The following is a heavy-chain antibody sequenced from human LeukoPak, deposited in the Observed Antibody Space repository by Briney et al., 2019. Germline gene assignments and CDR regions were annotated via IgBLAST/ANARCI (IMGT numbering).Heavy chain of an antibody. CDR1: GVSVSSYY. Sequence: SETLSLTCTVSGVSVSSYYWSWIRQPPGKGLEWIGYIYSSGRTNYNSPLKSRVTISVDTSKNQCSLKLSSVTAADTAVYYCARGMGGGNWPFDYWGQGTLVTVSS. V-gene: IGHV4-59*02. J-gene: IGHJ4*02. CDR2: IYSSGRT. CDR3: ARGMGGGNWPFDY. D-gene: IGHD4-23*01.